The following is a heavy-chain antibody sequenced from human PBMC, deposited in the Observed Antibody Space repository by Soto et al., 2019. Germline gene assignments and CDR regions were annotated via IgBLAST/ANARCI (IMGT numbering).Heavy chain of an antibody. J-gene: IGHJ2*01. Sequence: PGGSLRLSCAASGFSFRSYRMNWVRQAPGKGLEWVSSISDISSYTYYADSMKGRFTISRDNAENALYLDMNSLRAEDTAVYYCARRGGTAMFPYWYFDLWGRGTLVTVSS. CDR1: GFSFRSYR. CDR3: ARRGGTAMFPYWYFDL. D-gene: IGHD5-18*01. CDR2: ISDISSYT. V-gene: IGHV3-21*01.